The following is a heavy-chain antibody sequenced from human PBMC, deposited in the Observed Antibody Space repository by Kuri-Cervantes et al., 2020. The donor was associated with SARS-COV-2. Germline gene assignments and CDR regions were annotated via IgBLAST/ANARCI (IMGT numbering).Heavy chain of an antibody. V-gene: IGHV1-2*04. J-gene: IGHJ4*02. CDR3: ARGGAPHRILRFFDTFHLEF. D-gene: IGHD1-26*01. Sequence: SVNVSFKASGYTFTYYYIHWVRQAPGQGLEWMGWINPNSGATDYAQRFQGWVTVTRHTSISTAYMELTRHTADVTALYYCARGGAPHRILRFFDTFHLEFWGQGTLVTVSS. CDR2: INPNSGAT. CDR1: GYTFTYYY.